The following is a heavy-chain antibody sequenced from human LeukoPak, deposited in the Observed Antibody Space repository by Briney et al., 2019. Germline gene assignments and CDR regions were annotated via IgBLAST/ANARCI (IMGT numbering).Heavy chain of an antibody. CDR2: INHSGST. CDR1: GGSFSGYY. D-gene: IGHD6-19*01. J-gene: IGHJ3*02. CDR3: ARDQGNVDSSAWYSVGNAFDM. V-gene: IGHV4-34*01. Sequence: SETLSLTCAVYGGSFSGYYWSWIRQPPGKGLEWIGEINHSGSTNYNPSLKSRVTISVDTSKNQFSLKLSSVTAADTAVYYCARDQGNVDSSAWYSVGNAFDMWGQGTMVTVSS.